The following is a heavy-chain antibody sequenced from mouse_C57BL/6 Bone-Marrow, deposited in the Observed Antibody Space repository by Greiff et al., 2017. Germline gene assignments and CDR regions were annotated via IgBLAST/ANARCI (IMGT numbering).Heavy chain of an antibody. Sequence: VQLQQSGAELVRPGASVTLSCKASGYTFTDYEMHWVKQTPVHGLEWIGAIDPETGGTAYNQKFKGKAILTADKSSSTAYMELRSLTSEDSAVYYCTVWYTMYYWGQETPVSVSS. CDR1: GYTFTDYE. D-gene: IGHD2-10*02. CDR2: IDPETGGT. J-gene: IGHJ4*01. CDR3: TVWYTMYY. V-gene: IGHV1-15*01.